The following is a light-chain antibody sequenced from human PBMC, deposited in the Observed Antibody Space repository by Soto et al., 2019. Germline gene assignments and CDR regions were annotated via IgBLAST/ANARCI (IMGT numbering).Light chain of an antibody. CDR1: SGDVVGYDY. V-gene: IGLV2-14*01. Sequence: QSALTHPASVSGSPGQSIAISCPGSSGDVVGYDYVSWYQQHPDKAPKLMIYEVTKRPSWVSNRFSGSKSGNTASLTISGLQPEDEADYYCSSHTSGSTRVFGSGTKVTVL. J-gene: IGLJ1*01. CDR2: EVT. CDR3: SSHTSGSTRV.